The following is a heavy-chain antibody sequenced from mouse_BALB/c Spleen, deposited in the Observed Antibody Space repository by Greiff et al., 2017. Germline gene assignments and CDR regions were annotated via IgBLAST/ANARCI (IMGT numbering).Heavy chain of an antibody. CDR2: ISYSGST. J-gene: IGHJ3*01. CDR3: ASRAWFAY. CDR1: GYSITSYYA. Sequence: EVQLQQSGPGLVKPSQSLSLTCTVTGYSITSYYAWNWIRQFPGNKLEWMGYISYSGSTSYNPSLKSRISITRDTSKNQFFLQLNSVTTEDTATYYCASRAWFAYWGQGTLVTVSA. V-gene: IGHV3-2*02.